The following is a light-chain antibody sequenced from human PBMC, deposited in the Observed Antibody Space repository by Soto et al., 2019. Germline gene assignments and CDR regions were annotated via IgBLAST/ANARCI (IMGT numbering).Light chain of an antibody. J-gene: IGLJ1*01. CDR2: DVS. CDR1: SSDVGGYNY. V-gene: IGLV2-11*01. Sequence: QSVLTQPRSVSGSPGQSVTISCTGTSSDVGGYNYVSWYQQHPGKAPKFMIYDVSTRPSGVPERFSGSKSGNTASLTISGPQAEDEADYFCCSYAGSHTYVFGTGTKVTVL. CDR3: CSYAGSHTYV.